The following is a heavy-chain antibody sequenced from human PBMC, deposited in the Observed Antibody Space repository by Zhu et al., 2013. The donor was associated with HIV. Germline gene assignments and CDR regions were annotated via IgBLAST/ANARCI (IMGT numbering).Heavy chain of an antibody. CDR1: GYTFTEHR. CDR2: IHPVNGET. J-gene: IGHJ4*02. V-gene: IGHV1-69-2*01. D-gene: IGHD3-3*01. Sequence: VRLVQSGAEVKKPGASVNISCKASGYTFTEHRIYWVRQAPGKRLEWVGLIHPVNGETIYAETFSDRVTITADTSLDTAYLELTSLRSDDTAVYFCATGYPIRFLANFWGQGTLVTASS. CDR3: ATGYPIRFLANF.